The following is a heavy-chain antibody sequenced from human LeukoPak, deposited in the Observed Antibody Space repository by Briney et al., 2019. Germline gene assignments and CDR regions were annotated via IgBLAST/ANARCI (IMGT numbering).Heavy chain of an antibody. V-gene: IGHV1-18*01. Sequence: PAASVNVSCKASGYTFTSYGISWLRQAPGQGLEWMGWISPYNGNTNYAPKLQGRLTMTTDTSTSTAYMELRSLRSDDTAVYYCARDRQCGYWGQGTLVTVSS. D-gene: IGHD2-21*01. CDR2: ISPYNGNT. J-gene: IGHJ4*02. CDR1: GYTFTSYG. CDR3: ARDRQCGY.